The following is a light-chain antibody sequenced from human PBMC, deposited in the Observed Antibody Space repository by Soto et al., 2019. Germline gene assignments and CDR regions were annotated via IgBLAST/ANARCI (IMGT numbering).Light chain of an antibody. V-gene: IGLV2-14*01. CDR1: SSDVGGYNY. J-gene: IGLJ1*01. Sequence: QSALTQPASVSGSPGQSITISCTGTSSDVGGYNYVSWYQQHPGKAPKLMIYEVSNRPSGVSNRFSGSKSGNTASLTISGLQVEDEADYYCSSYTSSSPYFFGTGTKVTVL. CDR3: SSYTSSSPYF. CDR2: EVS.